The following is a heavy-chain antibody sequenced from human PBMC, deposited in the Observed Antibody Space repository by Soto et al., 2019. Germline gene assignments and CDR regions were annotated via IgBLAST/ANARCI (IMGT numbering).Heavy chain of an antibody. V-gene: IGHV1-3*01. CDR3: ARDRGYCSSTSCYTYNWFDP. Sequence: ASVKVSCKASGYTFTSYAMHWVRQAPGQRLEWMGWINAGNGNTKYSQKFQGRVTITRDTSASTAYMELSSLRSEDTAVYYCARDRGYCSSTSCYTYNWFDPWGQGTLVTVSS. J-gene: IGHJ5*02. CDR2: INAGNGNT. D-gene: IGHD2-2*01. CDR1: GYTFTSYA.